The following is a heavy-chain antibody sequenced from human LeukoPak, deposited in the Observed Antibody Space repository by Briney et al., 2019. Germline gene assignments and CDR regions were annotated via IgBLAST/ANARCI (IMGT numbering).Heavy chain of an antibody. D-gene: IGHD2-2*01. CDR1: GFTFSSYW. V-gene: IGHV3-7*01. Sequence: PGGSLRLSCAASGFTFSSYWMSWVRQAPGKGREGVANIKQVGSEKYYVDSVKGRFTISRDNAKNSLYLQMNSLRAEDTAVYYCARDDCSSISCYHNWFDPWGQGTLVTVSS. J-gene: IGHJ5*02. CDR3: ARDDCSSISCYHNWFDP. CDR2: IKQVGSEK.